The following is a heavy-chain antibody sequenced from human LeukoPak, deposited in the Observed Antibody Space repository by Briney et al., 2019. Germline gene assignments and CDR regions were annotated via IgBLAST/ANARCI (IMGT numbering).Heavy chain of an antibody. CDR2: IYYSGST. V-gene: IGHV4-39*01. J-gene: IGHJ3*02. CDR3: ARGLRDAFDI. Sequence: SETLSLTCTVSGGSISSSSYYWGWIRQPPGKGLEWIGSIYYSGSTYYNPSLKSRVTISVDTSKNQSSLKLSSVTAADTAVYYCARGLRDAFDIWGQGTMVTVSS. CDR1: GGSISSSSYY.